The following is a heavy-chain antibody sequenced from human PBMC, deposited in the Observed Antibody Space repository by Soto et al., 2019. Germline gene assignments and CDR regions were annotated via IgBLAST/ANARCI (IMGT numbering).Heavy chain of an antibody. D-gene: IGHD2-21*01. CDR1: GYSFTNYW. Sequence: GESLKISCKGSGYSFTNYWIAWVRQMPGKGLEWMGIIFPGDSDVRYSPSFQGQVTISADKSITTAYLQWNSLKASDTAMYYCARGNSYFDPWGQGTLVTVSS. V-gene: IGHV5-51*01. CDR2: IFPGDSDV. J-gene: IGHJ5*02. CDR3: ARGNSYFDP.